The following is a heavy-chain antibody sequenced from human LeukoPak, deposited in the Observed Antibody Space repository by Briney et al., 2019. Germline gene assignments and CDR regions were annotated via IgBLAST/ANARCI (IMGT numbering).Heavy chain of an antibody. CDR2: INYSGST. CDR3: ARAGLRSCSGGSCYSHYMDV. V-gene: IGHV4-34*01. Sequence: PSETLSLTCAVYGGSFSGYYWSWIRQPPGKGLEWIGEINYSGSTNCNPSLKSRVTISVDTSKNQLSLKLSSVTAADTAVYYCARAGLRSCSGGSCYSHYMDVWGKGTTVTVSS. CDR1: GGSFSGYY. D-gene: IGHD2-15*01. J-gene: IGHJ6*03.